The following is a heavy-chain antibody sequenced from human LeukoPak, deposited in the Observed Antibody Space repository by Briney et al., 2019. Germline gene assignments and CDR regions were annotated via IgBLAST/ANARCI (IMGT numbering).Heavy chain of an antibody. D-gene: IGHD6-13*01. CDR2: VYYSGTT. Sequence: SETLTLTCNVSGDPISGYNWSWIRQPPGEGLEWIGDVYYSGTTDYNPSLKSRVTISVDTSKSQLSLKLTSVSAADTAVYYCARHGRGSSSVFYSDYWGQGALVTVSS. CDR3: ARHGRGSSSVFYSDY. V-gene: IGHV4-59*08. J-gene: IGHJ4*02. CDR1: GDPISGYN.